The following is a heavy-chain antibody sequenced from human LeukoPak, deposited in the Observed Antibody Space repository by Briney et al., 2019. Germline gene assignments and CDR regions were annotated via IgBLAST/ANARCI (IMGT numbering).Heavy chain of an antibody. CDR3: ARSYVWGSYRSLVGGY. V-gene: IGHV3-21*01. Sequence: GGSLRLSCAAPGFTFSSYSMNWVRQAPGKGLEWVSSLSSSSSYIYYADSVKGRFTISRDNAKNSLYLQMNSLRAEDTAVYYCARSYVWGSYRSLVGGYWGQGTLVTVSS. CDR1: GFTFSSYS. D-gene: IGHD3-16*02. J-gene: IGHJ4*02. CDR2: LSSSSSYI.